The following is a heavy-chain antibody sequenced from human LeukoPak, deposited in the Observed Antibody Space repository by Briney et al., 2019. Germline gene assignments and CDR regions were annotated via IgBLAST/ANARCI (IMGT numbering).Heavy chain of an antibody. CDR1: GGSISSYY. V-gene: IGHV4-59*01. CDR3: ARKSLTYLDY. J-gene: IGHJ4*02. Sequence: SETLSLTCTVSGGSISSYYWSWIRQPPGKGLEWIGYIYYSGSTNYNPSLKSRVTISVDTSKNHFSLKLSSVTAADTAVYYCARKSLTYLDYWGQGTLVTVSS. CDR2: IYYSGST.